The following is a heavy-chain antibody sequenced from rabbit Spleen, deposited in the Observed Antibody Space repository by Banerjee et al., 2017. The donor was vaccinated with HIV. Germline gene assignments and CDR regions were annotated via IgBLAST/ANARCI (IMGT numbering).Heavy chain of an antibody. D-gene: IGHD4-1*01. CDR3: ARETSSGWGIVSFYFSL. V-gene: IGHV1S40*01. Sequence: QSLEESGGDLVKPGASLTLTCTASGFSFSSRYYICWVRQAPGKGLEWIACIDSGSSGDTYYASWAKGRFTISKSSSPTVTLQMTSLPAADTATYFCARETSSGWGIVSFYFSLWGPGTLVNVS. CDR2: IDSGSSGDT. CDR1: GFSFSSRYY. J-gene: IGHJ4*01.